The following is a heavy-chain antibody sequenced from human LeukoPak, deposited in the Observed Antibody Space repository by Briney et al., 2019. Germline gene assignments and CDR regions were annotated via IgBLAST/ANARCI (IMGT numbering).Heavy chain of an antibody. V-gene: IGHV3-23*01. D-gene: IGHD3-22*01. CDR3: AKVIYDGSGYYYGMDV. J-gene: IGHJ6*02. Sequence: SVKGRFTISRDNPYNTLFLRMNSLRADDTAVYYCAKVIYDGSGYYYGMDVWGQGTTVTVSS.